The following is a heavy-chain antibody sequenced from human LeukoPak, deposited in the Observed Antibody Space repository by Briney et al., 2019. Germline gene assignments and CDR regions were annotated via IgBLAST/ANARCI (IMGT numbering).Heavy chain of an antibody. D-gene: IGHD3/OR15-3a*01. CDR3: ARDRRSSGLGLDFQH. Sequence: GASVKVSCKASGYTFTSYYMHWVRQAPGQGLEWMGIINPSGGSTSYAQKFQGRVTMTRDTSTSTVYMELSSLRSEDTAVYYCARDRRSSGLGLDFQHWGQSTLVTVSS. J-gene: IGHJ1*01. CDR1: GYTFTSYY. CDR2: INPSGGST. V-gene: IGHV1-46*01.